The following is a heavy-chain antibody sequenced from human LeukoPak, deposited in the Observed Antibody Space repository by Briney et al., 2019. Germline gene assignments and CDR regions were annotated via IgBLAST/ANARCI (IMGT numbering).Heavy chain of an antibody. CDR2: ISGSGGST. V-gene: IGHV3-23*01. Sequence: GGSLRLSCAASGFTFSSYAMRWVRQAPGKGLEWVSAISGSGGSTYYADSVKGRFTISRDNSKNTLYLQMNSLRAEDTAVYYCAKAPYGSGSYQIDYWGQGTLVTVSS. CDR1: GFTFSSYA. J-gene: IGHJ4*02. D-gene: IGHD3-10*01. CDR3: AKAPYGSGSYQIDY.